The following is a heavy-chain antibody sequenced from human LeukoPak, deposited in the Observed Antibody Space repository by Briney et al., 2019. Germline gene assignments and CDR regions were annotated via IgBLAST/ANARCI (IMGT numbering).Heavy chain of an antibody. D-gene: IGHD5-18*01. J-gene: IGHJ4*02. CDR2: IKPSGGST. CDR3: ARAPPSGQLWSPPNY. CDR1: GYTFTSYY. Sequence: AASVKVSCKASGYTFTSYYMHWVRQAPGQGLEWMGIIKPSGGSTSYAQKFQGRVTMTRDTSTSTVYMELSSLRSEDTAVYYCARAPPSGQLWSPPNYWGQGTLVTVSS. V-gene: IGHV1-46*03.